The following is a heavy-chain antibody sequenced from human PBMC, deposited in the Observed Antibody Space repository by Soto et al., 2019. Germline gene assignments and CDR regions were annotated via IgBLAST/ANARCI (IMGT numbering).Heavy chain of an antibody. V-gene: IGHV4-34*01. CDR1: GGSSSGYY. J-gene: IGHJ5*02. CDR3: ARITTVDP. CDR2: INHSGST. Sequence: SETLSLTCAVYGGSSSGYYWSWIRQPPGKGLEWIGEINHSGSTNYNPSLKSRVTISVDTSKNQFSLKLSSVTAADTAVYYCARITTVDPWGQGTLVTVSS. D-gene: IGHD1-1*01.